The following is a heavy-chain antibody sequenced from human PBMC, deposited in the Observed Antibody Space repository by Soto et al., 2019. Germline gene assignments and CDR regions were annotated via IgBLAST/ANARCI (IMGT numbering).Heavy chain of an antibody. CDR1: GFTFSSYG. V-gene: IGHV3-33*01. CDR3: ARDGQLVRYYGMDV. Sequence: HPGGSLRLSCAASGFTFSSYGMHWVRQAPGKGLEWVAVIWYDGSNKYYADSVKGRFTISRDNSKNTLYLQMNSLRAEDTAVYYCARDGQLVRYYGMDVWGQGTTVTVSS. D-gene: IGHD6-6*01. J-gene: IGHJ6*02. CDR2: IWYDGSNK.